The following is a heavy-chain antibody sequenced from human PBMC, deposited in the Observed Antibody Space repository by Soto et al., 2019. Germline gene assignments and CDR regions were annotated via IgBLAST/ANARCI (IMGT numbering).Heavy chain of an antibody. J-gene: IGHJ3*02. Sequence: GGSLRLSCAASGFTFSNAWMNWVRQAPGKGLEWVGRIKSKTDGGTTDYAAPVKGRFTISRDDSKNTLYLQMNSLKTEDTAVYYCTTYYYDSSGYYTDAFDIWGQGTMVTVSS. V-gene: IGHV3-15*07. D-gene: IGHD3-22*01. CDR3: TTYYYDSSGYYTDAFDI. CDR1: GFTFSNAW. CDR2: IKSKTDGGTT.